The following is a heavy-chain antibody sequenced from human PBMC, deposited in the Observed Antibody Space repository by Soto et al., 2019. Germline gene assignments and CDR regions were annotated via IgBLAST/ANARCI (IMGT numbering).Heavy chain of an antibody. CDR1: GYTFTRYF. CDR2: INTANVNT. Sequence: EASVKVSCKASGYTFTRYFIHWVRQAPGQRLEWMGWINTANVNTKYSQKFQARVTIIMDTSASTTYMELSSLRSEDTAIYYCARGFGSSWYDYWGQGTLVTVSS. D-gene: IGHD6-13*01. V-gene: IGHV1-3*04. J-gene: IGHJ4*02. CDR3: ARGFGSSWYDY.